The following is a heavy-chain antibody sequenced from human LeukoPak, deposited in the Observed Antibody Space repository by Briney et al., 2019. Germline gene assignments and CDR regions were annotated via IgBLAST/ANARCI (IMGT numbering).Heavy chain of an antibody. D-gene: IGHD3-16*01. CDR3: ARGDYGYYGMDV. Sequence: PGGSLRLSCAAFGFTFSSYDMHWVRQAPGKGLEWVAVIWYGGSNKYYADSVKGRFTISRDNSKNTLYLQVNSLRAEDTAVYYCARGDYGYYGMDVWGQGTTVTVSS. J-gene: IGHJ6*02. CDR1: GFTFSSYD. CDR2: IWYGGSNK. V-gene: IGHV3-33*01.